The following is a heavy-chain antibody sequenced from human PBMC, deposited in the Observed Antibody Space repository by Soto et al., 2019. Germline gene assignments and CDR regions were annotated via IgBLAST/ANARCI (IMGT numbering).Heavy chain of an antibody. Sequence: VPLVESGGGLVQPGGSLRLSCAASGFTFSTYWMSWVRQARGKGLEWVAVISYDGSNKYYADSVKGRFTISRDNSKNTLYLQMNSLRAEDTAVYYCARTPRPSAQYYGSGTLDYWGQGTLVTVSS. CDR1: GFTFSTYW. CDR2: ISYDGSNK. CDR3: ARTPRPSAQYYGSGTLDY. J-gene: IGHJ4*02. D-gene: IGHD3-10*01. V-gene: IGHV3-30*03.